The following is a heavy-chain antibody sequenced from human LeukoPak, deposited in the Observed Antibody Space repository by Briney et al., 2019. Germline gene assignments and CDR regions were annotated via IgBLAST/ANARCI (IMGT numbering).Heavy chain of an antibody. V-gene: IGHV3-30*02. Sequence: PGGSLRPSCAASGFTFSSYGMHWVRQAPGKGLEWVAFVHFNESNKYYADSVKGRFTISRDNSKNTLYLQMNSLRAEDTAVYYCANAEGLGVVIQNDAFDIWGQGTMVTVSS. CDR2: VHFNESNK. D-gene: IGHD3-3*01. CDR1: GFTFSSYG. J-gene: IGHJ3*02. CDR3: ANAEGLGVVIQNDAFDI.